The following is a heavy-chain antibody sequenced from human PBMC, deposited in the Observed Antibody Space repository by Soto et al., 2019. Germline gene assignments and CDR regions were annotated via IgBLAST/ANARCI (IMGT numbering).Heavy chain of an antibody. CDR2: ISGSDART. Sequence: EVQILESGGGLVQPGGSLRLSCAASGFTFSSAAMNWVRQAPGKGLEWVSIISGSDARTYYADSVKGRFAISRDNSKNTLYLDMNSLRAEDTAVYYCAKSRNINWKNWFDPWGQGTLVTVSS. CDR3: AKSRNINWKNWFDP. CDR1: GFTFSSAA. D-gene: IGHD1-1*01. J-gene: IGHJ5*02. V-gene: IGHV3-23*01.